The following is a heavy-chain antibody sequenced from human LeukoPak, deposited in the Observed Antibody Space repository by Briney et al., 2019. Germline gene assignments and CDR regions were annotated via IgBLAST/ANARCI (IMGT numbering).Heavy chain of an antibody. Sequence: SETLSLTCAVSGGSISSSNWWSWVRQPPGKGLEWIGEIYHSGSTNYNPSLKSRVTIAVDKSKNQFSLKLSSVTAADTAVYYCARASHDYGGYSHFDYWGQGTLVTVSS. V-gene: IGHV4-4*02. D-gene: IGHD4-17*01. CDR3: ARASHDYGGYSHFDY. CDR2: IYHSGST. J-gene: IGHJ4*02. CDR1: GGSISSSNW.